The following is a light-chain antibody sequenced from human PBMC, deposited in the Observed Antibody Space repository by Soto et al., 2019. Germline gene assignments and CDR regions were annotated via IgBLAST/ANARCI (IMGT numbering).Light chain of an antibody. CDR3: SSYSSTTTL. J-gene: IGLJ2*01. CDR2: EVS. CDR1: SPDFGV. V-gene: IGLV2-14*01. Sequence: QSALTRPASVSGSPGQSITISCSGISPDFGVSWYQHFPGKAPKLLIFEVSNRPSGISTRFSGSKSDNLAFLTISGLQSEDEGLYHCSSYSSTTTLFGGGTKVTVL.